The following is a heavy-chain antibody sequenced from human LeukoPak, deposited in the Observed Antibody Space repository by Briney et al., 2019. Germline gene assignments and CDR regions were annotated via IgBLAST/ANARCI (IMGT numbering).Heavy chain of an antibody. D-gene: IGHD5-12*01. Sequence: GGSLRLSCAASGFTFSSYSMNWVRQAPGKRLEWVSSISSSSSYIYYADSVKGRFTISRDSAKNSLYLQMNSLRAEDTAVYYCAREDIVATEILDYWGQGTLVTVSS. J-gene: IGHJ4*02. CDR1: GFTFSSYS. V-gene: IGHV3-21*01. CDR2: ISSSSSYI. CDR3: AREDIVATEILDY.